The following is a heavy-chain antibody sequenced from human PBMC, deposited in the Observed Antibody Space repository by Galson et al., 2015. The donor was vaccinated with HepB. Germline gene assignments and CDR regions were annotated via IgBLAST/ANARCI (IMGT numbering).Heavy chain of an antibody. D-gene: IGHD6-19*01. Sequence: SLRLSCAASGFTFDDYGMSWDRQAPGKGLEWVSGINWNGGSTGYADSVKGRFTISRDNAKNSLYLQMNSLRAEDTALYYCARVSGSGRDFDYWGQGTLVTVSP. CDR3: ARVSGSGRDFDY. J-gene: IGHJ4*02. V-gene: IGHV3-20*04. CDR1: GFTFDDYG. CDR2: INWNGGST.